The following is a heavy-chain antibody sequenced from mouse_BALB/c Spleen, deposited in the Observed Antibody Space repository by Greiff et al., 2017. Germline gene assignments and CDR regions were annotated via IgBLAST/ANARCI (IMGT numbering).Heavy chain of an antibody. CDR1: GFSLTSYG. J-gene: IGHJ4*01. CDR2: IWAGGST. Sequence: VKLMESGPGLVAPSQSLSITCTVSGFSLTSYGVHWVRQPPGKGLEWLGVIWAGGSTNYNSALMSRLSISKDNSKSQVFLKMNSLQTDDTAMYYCARDSMITTGYAMDYWGQGTSVTVP. V-gene: IGHV2-9*02. D-gene: IGHD2-4*01. CDR3: ARDSMITTGYAMDY.